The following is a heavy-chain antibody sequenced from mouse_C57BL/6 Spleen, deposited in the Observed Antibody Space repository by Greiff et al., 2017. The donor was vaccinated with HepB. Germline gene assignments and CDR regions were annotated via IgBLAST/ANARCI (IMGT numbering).Heavy chain of an antibody. J-gene: IGHJ1*03. CDR1: GIDFSRYW. D-gene: IGHD2-4*01. Sequence: EVKLLESGGGLVQPGGSLKLSCAASGIDFSRYWMSWVRRAPGKGLEWIGEINPDSSTINYAPSLKDKFIISRDNAKKTLYLQMSKVRSEDTALYYCARPYYDYGGYFDVWGTGTTVTVSS. CDR2: INPDSSTI. CDR3: ARPYYDYGGYFDV. V-gene: IGHV4-1*01.